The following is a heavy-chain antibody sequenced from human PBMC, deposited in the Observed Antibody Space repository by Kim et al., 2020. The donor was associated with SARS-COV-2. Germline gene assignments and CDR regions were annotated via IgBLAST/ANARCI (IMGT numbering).Heavy chain of an antibody. Sequence: SETLSLTCTVSGGSISSSSYYWGWIRQPPGKGLEWIGSIYYSGSTYYNPSLKSRFTISVDTSKNQFSLKLSSVTAADTAVYYCSRLWFWSFDYWGQGTLVTVSS. D-gene: IGHD3-10*01. V-gene: IGHV4-39*01. J-gene: IGHJ4*02. CDR2: IYYSGST. CDR1: GGSISSSSYY. CDR3: SRLWFWSFDY.